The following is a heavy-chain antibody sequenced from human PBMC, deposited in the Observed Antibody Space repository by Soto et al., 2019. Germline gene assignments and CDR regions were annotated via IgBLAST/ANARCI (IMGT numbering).Heavy chain of an antibody. Sequence: SETLSLTCTVSGGSISSDYWSWIRQPPGKGLEWIGFIYYSGSINYNPSFESRVAISVDTSKNQFSLKLSSVTAADTAVYYCARRYGASFDYWGQGTLVTVSS. D-gene: IGHD4-17*01. CDR2: IYYSGSI. CDR1: GGSISSDY. CDR3: ARRYGASFDY. V-gene: IGHV4-59*01. J-gene: IGHJ4*02.